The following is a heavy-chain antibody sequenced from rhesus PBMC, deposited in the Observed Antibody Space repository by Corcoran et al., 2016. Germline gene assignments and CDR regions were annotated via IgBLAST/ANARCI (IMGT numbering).Heavy chain of an antibody. Sequence: QVLLQESGPGLVKPSETLSLTCAVSGGSLSGNYWTWIRPSPGKGLEWIGYCSGNSETTSYNPSLGGRFTISKDTSQNHYSLMLTSMTAADTAVYYCARDAISLDVWGRGVLVTVTS. CDR2: CSGNSETT. J-gene: IGHJ5-2*02. CDR3: ARDAISLDV. V-gene: IGHV4-147*01. CDR1: GGSLSGNY.